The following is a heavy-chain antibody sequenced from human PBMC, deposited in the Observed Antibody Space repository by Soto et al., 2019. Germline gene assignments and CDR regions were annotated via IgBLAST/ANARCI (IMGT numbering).Heavy chain of an antibody. CDR3: AKASSSGWRVPFDY. V-gene: IGHV3-23*01. D-gene: IGHD6-19*01. CDR1: GFTLSSYA. J-gene: IGHJ4*02. CDR2: ISGSGGST. Sequence: LRLSCAASGFTLSSYAMSWVRQAPGKGLEWVSAISGSGGSTYYADSVKGRFTISRDNSKNTLYLQMNSLRAEDTAVYYCAKASSSGWRVPFDYWGQGTLVTVSS.